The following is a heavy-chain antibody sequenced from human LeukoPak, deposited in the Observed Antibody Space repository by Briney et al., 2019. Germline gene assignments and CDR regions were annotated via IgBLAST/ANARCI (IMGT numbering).Heavy chain of an antibody. J-gene: IGHJ4*02. CDR2: VMSDGSNP. CDR1: RFTFSNYW. V-gene: IGHV3-74*01. Sequence: GGSLRLSCAASRFTFSNYWMHWVRQAPGKGLVWVSFVMSDGSNPSYADSVKGRFTISRDNAENMLYLKMKALGAEDMDVYSCTRDIVSGWESLDYWGQGTLVTVSS. CDR3: TRDIVSGWESLDY. D-gene: IGHD3-10*01.